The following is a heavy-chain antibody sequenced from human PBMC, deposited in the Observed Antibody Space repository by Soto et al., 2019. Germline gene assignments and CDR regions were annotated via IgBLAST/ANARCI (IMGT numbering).Heavy chain of an antibody. J-gene: IGHJ4*02. CDR1: GYTFTRYT. CDR2: INAGNGDT. Sequence: ASVKVSCKASGYTFTRYTIHWVRQAPGQRLEWMGWINAGNGDTKYSQKFQGRVTITRDTSATTAYMELSSLGSEDTAVYYCARAYNYYDSSGYYSGYLDYWGQGPLVTVSS. CDR3: ARAYNYYDSSGYYSGYLDY. D-gene: IGHD3-22*01. V-gene: IGHV1-3*01.